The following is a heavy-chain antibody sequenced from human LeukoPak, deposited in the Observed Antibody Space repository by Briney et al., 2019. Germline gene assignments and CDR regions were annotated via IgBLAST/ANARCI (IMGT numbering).Heavy chain of an antibody. CDR1: GFTFTNYA. V-gene: IGHV3-23*01. J-gene: IGHJ4*02. CDR3: ASSVRFLEWLLYPFDY. D-gene: IGHD3-3*01. CDR2: ISGGGGTT. Sequence: GGSLRLSCAASGFTFTNYAMSWVRQAPGKGLEWVSTISGGGGTTYFADSVKGRFTISRDNSKNTLYLQMDSLRAEDTAVYYCASSVRFLEWLLYPFDYWGQGTLVTVSS.